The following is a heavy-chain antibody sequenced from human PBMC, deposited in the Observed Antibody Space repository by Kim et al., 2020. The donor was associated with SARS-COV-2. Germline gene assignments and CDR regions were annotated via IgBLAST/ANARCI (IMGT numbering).Heavy chain of an antibody. CDR2: IYTSGST. CDR3: ARGTRRGWHFDL. V-gene: IGHV4-4*07. CDR1: GGSMTSYF. J-gene: IGHJ2*01. Sequence: SETLSLTCSVSGGSMTSYFWSWIRQPAGKTLEWIGRIYTSGSTNYSPSLKSRATISVDTSENQFSLKLSAMTAADTAVYFCARGTRRGWHFDLWGRGTLVAVSS.